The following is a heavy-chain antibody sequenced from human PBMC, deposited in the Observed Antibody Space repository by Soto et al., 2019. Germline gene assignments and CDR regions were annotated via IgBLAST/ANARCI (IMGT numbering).Heavy chain of an antibody. CDR1: GFTFSIYG. CDR3: AKSMITFGGVIPVDY. V-gene: IGHV3-30*18. J-gene: IGHJ4*02. D-gene: IGHD3-16*02. CDR2: ISYDGSNK. Sequence: PGGALRLSCAASGFTFSIYGIHWVRQAPGKGLEWVAVISYDGSNKYYADSVKGRFTISRDNSKNTLYLQMNSLRAEDTAVYYCAKSMITFGGVIPVDYWGQGNLVTVSS.